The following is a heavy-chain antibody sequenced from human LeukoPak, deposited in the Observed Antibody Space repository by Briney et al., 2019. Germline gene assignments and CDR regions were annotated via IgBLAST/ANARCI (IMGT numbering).Heavy chain of an antibody. CDR2: ISAYNGNT. D-gene: IGHD6-13*01. CDR3: ARVEFWRAAAGRAPGLDY. Sequence: ASVKVSCKASGYTFTSYGISWVRQAPGQGLEWMGWISAYNGNTNYAQKLQGRVTMTTDTSTSTAYMELRSLRSDDTAVYYCARVEFWRAAAGRAPGLDYWGQGTLVTVSS. CDR1: GYTFTSYG. J-gene: IGHJ4*02. V-gene: IGHV1-18*01.